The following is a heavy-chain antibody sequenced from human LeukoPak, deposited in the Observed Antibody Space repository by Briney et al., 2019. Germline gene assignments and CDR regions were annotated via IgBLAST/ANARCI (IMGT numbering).Heavy chain of an antibody. V-gene: IGHV3-30*03. Sequence: GRSLRLSCAASGFTFSNYGMHWVRQAPGKGLEWVAVISYDGSNKYYADSVKGRFTISRDNSKNTLYLQMNSLRAEDTAVYYCARDRGDSSGYYFDYWGQGTLVTVSS. CDR2: ISYDGSNK. J-gene: IGHJ4*02. D-gene: IGHD3-22*01. CDR3: ARDRGDSSGYYFDY. CDR1: GFTFSNYG.